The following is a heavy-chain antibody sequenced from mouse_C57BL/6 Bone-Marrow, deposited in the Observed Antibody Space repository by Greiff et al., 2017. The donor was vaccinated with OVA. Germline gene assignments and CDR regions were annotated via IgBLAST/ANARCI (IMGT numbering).Heavy chain of an antibody. CDR1: GFTFNTYA. CDR3: VRDPSYYYGSDPTGYFDV. V-gene: IGHV10-3*01. CDR2: IRSKSSNYAT. J-gene: IGHJ1*03. D-gene: IGHD1-1*01. Sequence: DVMLVESGGGLVQPKGSLKLSCAASGFTFNTYAMHWVRQAPGKGLEWVARIRSKSSNYATYYADSVKDRFTISRDDSQSMLYLQMNNLKTEDTAMYYCVRDPSYYYGSDPTGYFDVWGTGTTVTVSS.